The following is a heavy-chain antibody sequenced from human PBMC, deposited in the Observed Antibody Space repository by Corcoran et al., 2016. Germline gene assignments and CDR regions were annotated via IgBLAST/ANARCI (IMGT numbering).Heavy chain of an antibody. J-gene: IGHJ6*02. CDR1: GFTFSNAW. Sequence: EVQLVESGGGLVKPGGSLRLSCAASGFTFSNAWMNWVRQAPGKGLEWVGRIKSKANNYATMFAASVRGRCTISGDESKNTAYLQRNSLEIEDTAVYECSRGSGGYGMDVWGQGTTVTVSS. CDR2: IKSKANNYAT. D-gene: IGHD1-26*01. CDR3: SRGSGGYGMDV. V-gene: IGHV3-73*01.